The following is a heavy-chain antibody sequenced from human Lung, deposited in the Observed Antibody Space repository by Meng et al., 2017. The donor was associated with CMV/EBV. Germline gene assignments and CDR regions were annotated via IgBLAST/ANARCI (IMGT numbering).Heavy chain of an antibody. D-gene: IGHD5-24*01. CDR1: RFNFNTYA. CDR3: ARDHRAGRWLQLGYYDY. CDR2: ISYDGNNG. V-gene: IGHV3-30*03. Sequence: SCTASRFNFNTYAMHGVRQAPGKGLEWVALISYDGNNGHYADSMKGRFTISRDNAKNTLYLEMNSLRAEDTAVYYCARDHRAGRWLQLGYYDYWGQGTLVTVSS. J-gene: IGHJ4*02.